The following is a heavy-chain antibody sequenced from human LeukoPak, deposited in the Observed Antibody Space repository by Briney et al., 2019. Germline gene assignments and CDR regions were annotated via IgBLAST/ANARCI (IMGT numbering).Heavy chain of an antibody. V-gene: IGHV1-2*02. D-gene: IGHD3-22*01. J-gene: IGHJ6*03. CDR2: INPNSGGT. CDR3: ARGPSGYRYYYYMDV. Sequence: ASVKVSCKASGYTFTGYYMHWVRQAPGQGLEWMGWINPNSGGTNYAQKFQGRVTMTRDTSISTAYMELSRLRSDDTAVYYCARGPSGYRYYYYMDVWGKGTTVTVSS. CDR1: GYTFTGYY.